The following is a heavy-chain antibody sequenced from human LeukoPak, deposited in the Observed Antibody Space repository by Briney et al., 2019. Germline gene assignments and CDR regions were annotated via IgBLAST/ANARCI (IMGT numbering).Heavy chain of an antibody. J-gene: IGHJ4*02. V-gene: IGHV4-34*01. CDR1: GGSFIGYY. Sequence: PSETLSLTCAVYGGSFIGYYWSWVRQPPGKGLEWIGEINHSGSTNYNPSLKSRVTISVDTSKNQFSLKLSSLTAADTAVYYCARRGPVVVMVAATGDDYWGQGTLVTVSS. CDR3: ARRGPVVVMVAATGDDY. CDR2: INHSGST. D-gene: IGHD2-15*01.